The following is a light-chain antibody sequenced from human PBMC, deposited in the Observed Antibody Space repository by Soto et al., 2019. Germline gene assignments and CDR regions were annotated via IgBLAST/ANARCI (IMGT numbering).Light chain of an antibody. Sequence: EIVMTQSPATLSVSPGERATLSCRASQSVRRDLAWYQQKPGQAPRLLIYGASTRATGIPARFSGSGSGTEFTLTISSLQSEDFAVYYCQQYYNWPITFGQGTRLEIK. J-gene: IGKJ5*01. CDR3: QQYYNWPIT. CDR2: GAS. V-gene: IGKV3-15*01. CDR1: QSVRRD.